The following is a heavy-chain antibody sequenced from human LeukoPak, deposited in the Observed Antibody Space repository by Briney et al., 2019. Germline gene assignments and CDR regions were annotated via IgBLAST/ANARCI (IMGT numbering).Heavy chain of an antibody. CDR3: ARDGRYGMDV. V-gene: IGHV4-31*03. CDR2: IYYSGST. Sequence: SETLSLTCTVSGVSISSGGYYWSWIRQHPGKGLEWIGYIYYSGSTYYNPSLKSRVTISVDTSKNQFSLKLSSVTAADTAVYYCARDGRYGMDVWGQGTTVTVSS. CDR1: GVSISSGGYY. J-gene: IGHJ6*02.